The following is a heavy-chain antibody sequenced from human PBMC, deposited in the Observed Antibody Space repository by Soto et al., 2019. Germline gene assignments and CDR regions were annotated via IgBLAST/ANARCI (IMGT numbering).Heavy chain of an antibody. V-gene: IGHV1-3*02. CDR3: ARLSYSDALDV. Sequence: QVQLVQSGAEVRTPGASVKISCKASGYTFRSHGVQWVRQAPGQRLEWVGWSNGGSGFTKYSQEFQDRGTITRDTAASTIYMELHSLTSDDTAVYYCARLSYSDALDVWGQGTTVTVSS. D-gene: IGHD4-17*01. J-gene: IGHJ6*02. CDR2: SNGGSGFT. CDR1: GYTFRSHG.